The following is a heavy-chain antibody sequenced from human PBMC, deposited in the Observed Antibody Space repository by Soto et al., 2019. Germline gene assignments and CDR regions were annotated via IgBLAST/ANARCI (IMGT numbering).Heavy chain of an antibody. V-gene: IGHV3-21*01. CDR3: ARGSDRRWYLLGY. CDR2: ISSSSSYI. J-gene: IGHJ4*02. Sequence: EVQLVESGGGLVKPGGSLRLSCAASGFTFSSYSMNWVRQAPGKGLEWVSSISSSSSYIYYADSVKGRFTISRDNAKNSLYLQMNSLRAEDTDVYYCARGSDRRWYLLGYWGQGTLVTVSA. D-gene: IGHD6-13*01. CDR1: GFTFSSYS.